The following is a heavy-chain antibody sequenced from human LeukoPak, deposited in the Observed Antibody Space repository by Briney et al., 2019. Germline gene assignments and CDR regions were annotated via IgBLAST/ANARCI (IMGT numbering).Heavy chain of an antibody. CDR3: ARGNSSSWPLDY. CDR1: GGSFSSSSFY. CDR2: IYTSGSS. Sequence: SETLSLTCTVSGGSFSSSSFYWSWIRQPAGKGLEWIGRIYTSGSSNYNPSLKSRLTMSVDTSKNQFSLKMSSVTAADTAVYYCARGNSSSWPLDYWGQGTLVTVSS. J-gene: IGHJ4*02. D-gene: IGHD6-13*01. V-gene: IGHV4-61*02.